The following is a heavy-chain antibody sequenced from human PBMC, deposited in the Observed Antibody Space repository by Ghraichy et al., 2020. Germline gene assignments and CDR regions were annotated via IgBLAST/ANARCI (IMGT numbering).Heavy chain of an antibody. CDR1: GGSISSSSYY. CDR2: FYYTGTT. D-gene: IGHD6-13*01. V-gene: IGHV4-39*07. Sequence: SETLSLTCTVSGGSISSSSYYWGWIRQPPGKGLEWIGSFYYTGTTYYNPSLKTRVAISVDTSKMQVSLRLSSVTAADTAVYYCARGTEAPGTPFGSWGQGTLVTVSS. CDR3: ARGTEAPGTPFGS. J-gene: IGHJ4*02.